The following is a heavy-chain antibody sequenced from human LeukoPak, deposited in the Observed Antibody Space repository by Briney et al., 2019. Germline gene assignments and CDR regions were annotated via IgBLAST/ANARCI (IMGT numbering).Heavy chain of an antibody. D-gene: IGHD5-18*01. CDR1: GFTFSSYN. CDR3: ARGGYRFGYAAY. Sequence: GGSLRLSCAGSGFTFSSYNMNWVRQAPGKGLEWISYISSSSNTTYYADSVRGRFTISRDISKNTLSLQMNNLRAEDTAVYYCARGGYRFGYAAYWGQGSLATVSS. CDR2: ISSSSNTT. V-gene: IGHV3-48*01. J-gene: IGHJ4*02.